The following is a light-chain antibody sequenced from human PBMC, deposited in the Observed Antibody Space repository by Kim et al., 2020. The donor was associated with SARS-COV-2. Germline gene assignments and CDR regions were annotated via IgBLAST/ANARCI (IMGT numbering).Light chain of an antibody. V-gene: IGKV1-17*01. J-gene: IGKJ5*01. CDR3: LQHNTYPIT. CDR1: QDVRND. Sequence: AAVGDRVTITGRASQDVRNDLGWYQQNPGRAPKRLIYVASSLQSGVPSRFSGSGSGTEFTLTISSLQPEDFATYFCLQHNTYPITFGQGTRLEIK. CDR2: VAS.